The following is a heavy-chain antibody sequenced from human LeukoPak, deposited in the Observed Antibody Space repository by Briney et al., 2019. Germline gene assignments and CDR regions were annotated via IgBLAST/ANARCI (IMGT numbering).Heavy chain of an antibody. CDR3: VRVLQGSDDWVDP. CDR2: ISSSSSHT. D-gene: IGHD3-16*01. Sequence: AGGSLRLSCAASGFTFSDYNVTWIRQAPGKGLEWVSYISSSSSHTTYADSVKGRFTISRDNSKNTLYLQMNSLRAEDTAVYYCVRVLQGSDDWVDPWGQGTLVTVSS. CDR1: GFTFSDYN. J-gene: IGHJ5*02. V-gene: IGHV3-11*06.